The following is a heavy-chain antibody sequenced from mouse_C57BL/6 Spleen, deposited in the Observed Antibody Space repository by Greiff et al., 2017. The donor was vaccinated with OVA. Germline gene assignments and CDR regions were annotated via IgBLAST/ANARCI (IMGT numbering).Heavy chain of an antibody. CDR2: IWSDGST. J-gene: IGHJ3*01. D-gene: IGHD2-2*01. CDR3: ARVYGYDEAWFAY. V-gene: IGHV2-6*03. CDR1: GFSLTSYG. Sequence: VQGVESGPGLVAPSQSLSITCTVSGFSLTSYGVHWVRQPPGKGLEWLVVIWSDGSTTYNSALKSRLSISKDNSKSQVFLKMNSLQTDDTAMYYCARVYGYDEAWFAYWGQGTLVTVSA.